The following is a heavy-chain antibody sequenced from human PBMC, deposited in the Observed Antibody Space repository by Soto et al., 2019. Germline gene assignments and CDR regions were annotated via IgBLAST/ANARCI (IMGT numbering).Heavy chain of an antibody. J-gene: IGHJ4*02. CDR1: GYTFTSYD. D-gene: IGHD4-4*01. CDR3: ARAMTTVTDPFDY. Sequence: ASVKVSCKASGYTFTSYDINWVRQATGQGLEWMGWMNPNSGNTGYAQKFQGRVTMTRNTSISTAYMELSSLRSEDTAVYYCARAMTTVTDPFDYWGQGTLVTVSS. CDR2: MNPNSGNT. V-gene: IGHV1-8*01.